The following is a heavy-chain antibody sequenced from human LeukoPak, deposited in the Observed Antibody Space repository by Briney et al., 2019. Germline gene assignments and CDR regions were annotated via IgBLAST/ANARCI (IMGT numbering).Heavy chain of an antibody. CDR1: GGTFSSYA. V-gene: IGHV1-69*06. CDR3: ASERSSSSEFYYDSSGYGYFQH. Sequence: ASVTVSCKASGGTFSSYAISWVRQAPGQGLEWMGGIIPIFGTANYAQKFQGRVTITADKSTSTAYMELSSLTSEDTDVYYCASERSSSSEFYYDSSGYGYFQHWGQGTLVTVSS. J-gene: IGHJ1*01. D-gene: IGHD3-22*01. CDR2: IIPIFGTA.